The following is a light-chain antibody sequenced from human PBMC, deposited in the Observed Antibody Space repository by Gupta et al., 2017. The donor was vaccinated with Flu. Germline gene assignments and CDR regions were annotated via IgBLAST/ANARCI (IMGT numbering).Light chain of an antibody. J-gene: IGKJ2*01. Sequence: GAAYLPPGQRASGACRARQSVQNNLMTWYHPTPGQAPMVHIYAASGWRTSIPARFSGSGSGASFPVTIRRLAPKDFAVYCCQQAGISLSTFGQGTKMEIK. CDR3: QQAGISLST. CDR2: AAS. CDR1: QSVQNNL. V-gene: IGKV3-20*01.